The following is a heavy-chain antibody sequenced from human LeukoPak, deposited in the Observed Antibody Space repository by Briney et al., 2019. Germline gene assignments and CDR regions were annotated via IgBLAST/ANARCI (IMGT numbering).Heavy chain of an antibody. Sequence: SETLSLTCTVSGGSVSSGSYYWSWIRQPPGKGLEWIGYIYYSGSTNYNPSLKSRVTISVDTSKNQFSLKLSSVTAADTAVYYCARTRGDFWSGYPYYFDYWGQGTLVTVSS. V-gene: IGHV4-61*01. CDR3: ARTRGDFWSGYPYYFDY. D-gene: IGHD3-3*01. CDR1: GGSVSSGSYY. J-gene: IGHJ4*02. CDR2: IYYSGST.